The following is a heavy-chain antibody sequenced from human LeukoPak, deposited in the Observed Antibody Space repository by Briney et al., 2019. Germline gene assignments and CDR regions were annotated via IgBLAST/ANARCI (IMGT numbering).Heavy chain of an antibody. CDR1: GYPFLGCY. CDR2: INPNSGDI. V-gene: IGHV1-2*02. D-gene: IGHD3-22*01. J-gene: IGHJ4*02. Sequence: ASVQLSCQTSGYPFLGCYVHWVRQAPGQGLEWMGWINPNSGDIYYAQKFQGRVTMTRDTSITTAYMELSRLISDDTAVYYCARAHPYYDSSGFHPGSFDYWGQGTLVTVSS. CDR3: ARAHPYYDSSGFHPGSFDY.